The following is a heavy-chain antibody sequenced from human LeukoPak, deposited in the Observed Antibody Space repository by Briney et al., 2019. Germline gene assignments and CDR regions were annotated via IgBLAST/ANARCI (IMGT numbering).Heavy chain of an antibody. Sequence: SETLSLTCAVYGGSFSGYYWSWIRQPPGKGLEWIGEINHSGSTNYNPSLKSRVTISVDTSKNQFSLKLSSVTAADTAVYYCARLPSPASGSPFDYWGQGTLVTVSS. CDR2: INHSGST. CDR1: GGSFSGYY. J-gene: IGHJ4*02. D-gene: IGHD3-10*01. V-gene: IGHV4-34*01. CDR3: ARLPSPASGSPFDY.